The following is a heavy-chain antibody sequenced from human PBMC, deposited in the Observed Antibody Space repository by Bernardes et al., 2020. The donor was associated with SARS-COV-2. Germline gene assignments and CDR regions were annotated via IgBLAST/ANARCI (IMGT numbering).Heavy chain of an antibody. D-gene: IGHD3-10*01. CDR1: GYTLTELS. Sequence: ASVKVSCKVSGYTLTELSMHWVRQAPGTGLEWLGCFDPEDGETIYAQKFQVRVTMTEDTSTDTAYMELSSLRSEDTAVYYCATSSVMVRGVSWFDPWGQGTLVTVSS. V-gene: IGHV1-24*01. CDR3: ATSSVMVRGVSWFDP. CDR2: FDPEDGET. J-gene: IGHJ5*02.